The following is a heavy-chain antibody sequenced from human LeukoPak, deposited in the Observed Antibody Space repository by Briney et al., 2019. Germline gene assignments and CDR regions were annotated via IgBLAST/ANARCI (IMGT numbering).Heavy chain of an antibody. D-gene: IGHD3-22*01. CDR3: ARAKTYYYDSSGYPFDY. CDR1: GYTFTSYG. J-gene: IGHJ4*02. Sequence: ASVKVSCKASGYTFTSYGISWVRQAPGQGLEWMGWISAYNGNTNYAQKFQGRVTMTRNTSISTAYMELSSLRSEDTAVYYCARAKTYYYDSSGYPFDYWGQGTLVTVSS. V-gene: IGHV1-18*01. CDR2: ISAYNGNT.